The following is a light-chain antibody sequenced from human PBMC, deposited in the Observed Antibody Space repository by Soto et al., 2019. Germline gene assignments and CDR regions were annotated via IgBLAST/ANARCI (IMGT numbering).Light chain of an antibody. CDR1: QSVSSSY. Sequence: PGERVTLSCRASQSVSSSYLTWYQQKPGQAPRLLIYGASTRATGIPARFSGSGSGTEFNLTISSLQSEDFAVYYCQQYNNWPRATFGGGTKV. CDR3: QQYNNWPRAT. V-gene: IGKV3D-15*01. J-gene: IGKJ4*01. CDR2: GAS.